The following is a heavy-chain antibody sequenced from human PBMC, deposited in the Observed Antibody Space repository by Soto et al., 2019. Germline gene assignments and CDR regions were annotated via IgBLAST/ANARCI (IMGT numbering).Heavy chain of an antibody. J-gene: IGHJ4*02. Sequence: SCKASGYTFTSYYMHWVRQAPGKGLEWVAVIPYDGNHKNYADSVKGRFTISRDNSKNTLYLQMNSLRAEDTAVYYCTKDLDTEYSYGQGIFDSWGQGTLVTVSS. CDR2: IPYDGNHK. CDR1: GYTFTSYY. V-gene: IGHV3-30-3*02. D-gene: IGHD5-18*01. CDR3: TKDLDTEYSYGQGIFDS.